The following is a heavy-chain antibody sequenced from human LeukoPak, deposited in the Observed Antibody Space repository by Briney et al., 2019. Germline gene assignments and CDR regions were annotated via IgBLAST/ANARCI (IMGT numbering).Heavy chain of an antibody. CDR2: ISYDANDK. CDR1: GFTFSNYA. D-gene: IGHD4-17*01. Sequence: GALRLSCAASGFTFSNYAMHWVRQAPGKGLEWVAVISYDANDKYYADSVKGRFTISRDNSKNTLYLQMNNLRAEDTAVYYCAKSYGDSREYYYYMDVWGKGTTVTISS. V-gene: IGHV3-30*04. J-gene: IGHJ6*03. CDR3: AKSYGDSREYYYYMDV.